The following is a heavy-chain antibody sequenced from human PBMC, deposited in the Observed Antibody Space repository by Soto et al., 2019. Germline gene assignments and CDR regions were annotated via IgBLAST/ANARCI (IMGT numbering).Heavy chain of an antibody. J-gene: IGHJ4*02. D-gene: IGHD5-12*01. CDR3: AKDTYRRSWYF. V-gene: IGHV3-23*05. Sequence: EVQLLESGGDLVQPGGSLRLSWAASGFTFTNYLMTWVRQAPGKGLEWVSSIDKSGGDTDYADSVKGRFTISRDNSKNTLYLQMNGLRAEDTALYYCAKDTYRRSWYFWGQGTLVTVSS. CDR1: GFTFTNYL. CDR2: IDKSGGDT.